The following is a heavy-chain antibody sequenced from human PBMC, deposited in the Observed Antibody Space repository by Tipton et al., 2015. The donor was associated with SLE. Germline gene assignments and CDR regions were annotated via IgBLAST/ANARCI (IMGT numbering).Heavy chain of an antibody. D-gene: IGHD3-3*01. Sequence: TLSLTCSVSGYSISSGYWGWIRQPPGKGLEWIGTIYQDGSTYYNPSLKSRVTISVDTSKNQFSLNLTSVTAADTAVYYCARSPVDYWNGYSAWGQGTLVAVSS. CDR1: GYSISSGY. V-gene: IGHV4-38-2*01. CDR3: ARSPVDYWNGYSA. CDR2: IYQDGST. J-gene: IGHJ4*02.